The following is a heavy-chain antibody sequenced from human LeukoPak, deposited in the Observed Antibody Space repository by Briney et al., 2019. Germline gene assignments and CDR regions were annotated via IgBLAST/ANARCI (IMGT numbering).Heavy chain of an antibody. V-gene: IGHV4-39*01. CDR2: IYYSRST. Sequence: PSQTLSLSCTVSGGAISSSSYYWGWIRQPPGKGLEWVGSIYYSRSTSSNTSLKSRVTISVDASKNQFSLKLSSVTAADTAVYYYARVPTVTFFDYWGQGTLVTVSS. D-gene: IGHD4-17*01. CDR3: ARVPTVTFFDY. J-gene: IGHJ4*02. CDR1: GGAISSSSYY.